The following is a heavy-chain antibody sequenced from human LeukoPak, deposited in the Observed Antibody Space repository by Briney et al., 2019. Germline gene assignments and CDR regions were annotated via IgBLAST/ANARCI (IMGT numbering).Heavy chain of an antibody. J-gene: IGHJ6*02. CDR1: GGSISSYY. CDR3: ARADGYYYGMDV. V-gene: IGHV4-59*01. D-gene: IGHD5-24*01. CDR2: IYYSGST. Sequence: SETLPLTCTVSGGSISSYYWSWIRQPPGKGLEWIGYIYYSGSTDYNPSLKSRVTISVDTSKNQFSLKLSSVTAADTAVYYCARADGYYYGMDVWGQGTTVTVSS.